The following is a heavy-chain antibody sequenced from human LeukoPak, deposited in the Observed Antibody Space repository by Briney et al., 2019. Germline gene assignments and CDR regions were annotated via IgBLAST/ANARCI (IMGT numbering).Heavy chain of an antibody. V-gene: IGHV5-51*01. D-gene: IGHD3-10*01. J-gene: IGHJ4*02. CDR1: GYSFPSYW. CDR3: ARTQELADFDY. CDR2: IYPDDSDT. Sequence: GESLKISCKGSGYSFPSYWIGWVRQMPGKGLEWMGIIYPDDSDTGYSPSFQGQVTISADKSISTAYLQWSSLKASDTAMYYCARTQELADFDYWGQGTLVTVSS.